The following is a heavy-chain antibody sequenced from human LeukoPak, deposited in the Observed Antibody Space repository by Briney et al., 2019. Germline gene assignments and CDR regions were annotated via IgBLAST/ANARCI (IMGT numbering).Heavy chain of an antibody. Sequence: GASVKVSCKASGYTFTSYGISWVRQAPGQGLEWMGWISAYNGNTNYAQKLQGRVTMTTDTSTSTAYMELRSLRSDDTAVYYCARTLNSSSWRAPFDYWGQGTLVTVSS. CDR3: ARTLNSSSWRAPFDY. CDR1: GYTFTSYG. D-gene: IGHD6-13*01. J-gene: IGHJ4*02. CDR2: ISAYNGNT. V-gene: IGHV1-18*01.